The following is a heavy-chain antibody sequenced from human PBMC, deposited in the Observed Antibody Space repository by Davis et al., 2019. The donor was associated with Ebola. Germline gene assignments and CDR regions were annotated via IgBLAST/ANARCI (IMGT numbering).Heavy chain of an antibody. CDR3: ARAEDYGVGIAVDYFDY. J-gene: IGHJ4*02. CDR2: IYYSGST. D-gene: IGHD6-19*01. Sequence: MPSETLSLTCTVSGGSISSSSYYWGWIRQPPGKGLEWIGSIYYSGSTYYNPSLKSRVTISVDTSKNQFSLKLSSVTAADTAVYYCARAEDYGVGIAVDYFDYWGQGTLVTVSS. V-gene: IGHV4-39*07. CDR1: GGSISSSSYY.